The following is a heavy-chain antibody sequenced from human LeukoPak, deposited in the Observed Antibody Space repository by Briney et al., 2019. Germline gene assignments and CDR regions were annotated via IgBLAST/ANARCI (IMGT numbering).Heavy chain of an antibody. V-gene: IGHV4-61*02. CDR1: GGSISSGSYY. CDR3: ARDDSSSQDY. CDR2: IYTSGST. Sequence: SETLSLTCTVSGGSISSGSYYWSWIRQPAGKGLEWIGRIYTSGSTNYNPSLKSRVTISVGTSKNQFSLKLSSVTAADTAVYYCARDDSSSQDYWGQGTLVTVSS. D-gene: IGHD6-13*01. J-gene: IGHJ4*02.